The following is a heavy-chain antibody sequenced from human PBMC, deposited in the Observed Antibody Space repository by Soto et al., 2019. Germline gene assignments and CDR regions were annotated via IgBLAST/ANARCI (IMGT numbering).Heavy chain of an antibody. CDR3: ARDLVYCSGGSCL. Sequence: GGSLRLSCAASGFTFSSYAMSWVRQAPGKGLEWVSAISGSGGSTYYADSVKGRFTISRDNAKNSLYLQMNSLRAEDTAVYYCARDLVYCSGGSCLWGQGTLVTVSS. CDR2: ISGSGGST. V-gene: IGHV3-23*01. J-gene: IGHJ4*02. CDR1: GFTFSSYA. D-gene: IGHD2-15*01.